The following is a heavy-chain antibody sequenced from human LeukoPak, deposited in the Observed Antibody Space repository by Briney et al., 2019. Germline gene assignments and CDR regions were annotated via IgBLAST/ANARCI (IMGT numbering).Heavy chain of an antibody. V-gene: IGHV1-69*05. CDR1: GGTFSNNG. CDR3: ARANPGGYCSSASCYDGDYYFYSMDV. Sequence: SVKVSFKASGGTFSNNGITWVRQAPGHGLEWMGGIIPLFGTSKYAQKFQGRVTITTDESTSTVNMELSSLRFEDTAVYYCARANPGGYCSSASCYDGDYYFYSMDVWGKGTTVTVSS. J-gene: IGHJ6*03. D-gene: IGHD2-2*01. CDR2: IIPLFGTS.